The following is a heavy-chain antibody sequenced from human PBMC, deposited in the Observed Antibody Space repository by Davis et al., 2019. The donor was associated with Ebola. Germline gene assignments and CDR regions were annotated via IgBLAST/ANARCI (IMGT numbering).Heavy chain of an antibody. Sequence: ASVKVSCKASGYTFTGYYMHWVRQAPGQGLEWMGWINPNSGGTNYAQKFQGRVTMTRDTSISTAYMELSRLRSDDTAVYYCARDDLRFLEYGMDVWGQGTTVTVSS. CDR1: GYTFTGYY. CDR3: ARDDLRFLEYGMDV. CDR2: INPNSGGT. V-gene: IGHV1-2*02. J-gene: IGHJ6*02. D-gene: IGHD3-3*01.